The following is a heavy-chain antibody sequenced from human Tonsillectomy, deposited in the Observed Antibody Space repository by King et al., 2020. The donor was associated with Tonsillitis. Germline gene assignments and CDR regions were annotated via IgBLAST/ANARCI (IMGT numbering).Heavy chain of an antibody. CDR1: GFTFSSYW. CDR3: ARGPRMDGYNSFDY. Sequence: VQLVESGGGLVQPGGSLRLSCAASGFTFSSYWMHWVRQAPGKGLVWVSRINSDGSSTSYADSVKGRFTISRDNAKNTLYLQMNSLRAEDTAVYYCARGPRMDGYNSFDYWGQGTLVTVSS. V-gene: IGHV3-74*01. CDR2: INSDGSST. D-gene: IGHD5-24*01. J-gene: IGHJ4*02.